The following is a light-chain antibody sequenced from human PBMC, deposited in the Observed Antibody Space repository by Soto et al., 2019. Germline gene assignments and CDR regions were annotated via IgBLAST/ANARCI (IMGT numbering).Light chain of an antibody. J-gene: IGLJ2*01. CDR3: SSFTGTSALIL. CDR2: EVS. V-gene: IGLV2-14*01. Sequence: QSVVTQPASVSGSPGQSITISCTGTSSDVGGYDYVSWYQQYPGKAPRLIIYEVSNRPSGVSNRFSGSKSGNTASLTISGLRAEDEGDSFCSSFTGTSALILFGGGTKLTVL. CDR1: SSDVGGYDY.